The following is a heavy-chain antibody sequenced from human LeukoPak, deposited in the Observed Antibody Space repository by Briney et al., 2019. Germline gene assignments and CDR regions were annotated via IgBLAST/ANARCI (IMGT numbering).Heavy chain of an antibody. D-gene: IGHD3-9*01. CDR2: IRYDGSNK. CDR1: GFTFSSYG. Sequence: GGSLRLSCAASGFTFSSYGMHWVRQAPGKGLEWVAFIRYDGSNKYYADSVKGRFTISRDNSKNTLYLQMNSLRAEDTAVYYCAKDLLTGYYTLWGRGTTVTVSS. CDR3: AKDLLTGYYTL. V-gene: IGHV3-30*02. J-gene: IGHJ6*04.